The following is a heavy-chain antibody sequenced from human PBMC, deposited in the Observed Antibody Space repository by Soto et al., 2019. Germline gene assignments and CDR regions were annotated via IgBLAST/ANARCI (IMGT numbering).Heavy chain of an antibody. D-gene: IGHD2-15*01. CDR2: IYHSGST. Sequence: QLQLQESGSGLVKPSQTLSLTCAVSGGSISSGGYSWSWIRQPPGKGLEWIGYIYHSGSTYYNPSLKRRGTISVDRSKNQFSLKLSSVTAADTAVYYCARASVVAATAGATWFDPWGQGTLVTVSS. J-gene: IGHJ5*02. CDR3: ARASVVAATAGATWFDP. V-gene: IGHV4-30-2*01. CDR1: GGSISSGGYS.